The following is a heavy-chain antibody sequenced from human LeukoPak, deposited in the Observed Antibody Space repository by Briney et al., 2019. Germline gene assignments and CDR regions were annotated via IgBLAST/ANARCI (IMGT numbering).Heavy chain of an antibody. CDR1: SGSISTSNYY. J-gene: IGHJ5*02. D-gene: IGHD6-13*01. CDR2: IFYSGST. Sequence: SETLSLTCTVSSGSISTSNYYWGWVRQPPGKALEWIGNIFYSGSTYYSPSLKSRVTISVDTSKNQFSLKLSSVTAADTAVYYCARDYTVAAAGTGWFDPWGQGTLVTVSS. V-gene: IGHV4-39*07. CDR3: ARDYTVAAAGTGWFDP.